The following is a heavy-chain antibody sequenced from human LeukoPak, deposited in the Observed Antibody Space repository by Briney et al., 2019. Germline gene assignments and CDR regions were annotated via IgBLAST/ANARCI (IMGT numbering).Heavy chain of an antibody. Sequence: GGSLRLSCAASGFTFSSYVMSWVRQAPGKGLGWVSAVTGSGGSTYYADSVKGRFTISRDNSKNTLYLQMDSLRAEDTAVYYCAKDRGGYYFDYWGQGTLVAVSS. J-gene: IGHJ4*02. CDR1: GFTFSSYV. CDR2: VTGSGGST. D-gene: IGHD3-22*01. CDR3: AKDRGGYYFDY. V-gene: IGHV3-23*01.